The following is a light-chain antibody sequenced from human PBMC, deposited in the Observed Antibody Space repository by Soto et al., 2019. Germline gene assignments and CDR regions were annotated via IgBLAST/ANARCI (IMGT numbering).Light chain of an antibody. V-gene: IGLV1-36*01. CDR1: SSNIGNNA. J-gene: IGLJ2*01. Sequence: QSVLTQPPSVSEAPRHRVTISCSGSSSNIGNNAVNWYQQLPGKAPKLLIYYDDLLPSGVSDRFSGAKAGTSASLAISGLQSEDEADYYCAAWDDSLNGLVLGGGTKLTVL. CDR2: YDD. CDR3: AAWDDSLNGLV.